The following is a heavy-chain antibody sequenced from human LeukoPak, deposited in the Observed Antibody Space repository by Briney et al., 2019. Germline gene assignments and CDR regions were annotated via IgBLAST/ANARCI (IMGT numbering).Heavy chain of an antibody. CDR2: IRNKANSYTT. CDR1: GFTFSDHY. J-gene: IGHJ5*02. CDR3: ATDLGGFDP. Sequence: GGSLRLSCAASGFTFSDHYMDWVRQAPGKGLEWAGRIRNKANSYTTEYAASVKGRFTISRDDSKNSLYLQMNSLETEDTAVYYCATDLGGFDPWGQGTLVTVSS. V-gene: IGHV3-72*01. D-gene: IGHD1-26*01.